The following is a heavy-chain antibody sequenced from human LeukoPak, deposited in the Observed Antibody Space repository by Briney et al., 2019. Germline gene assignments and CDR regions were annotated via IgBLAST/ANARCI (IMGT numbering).Heavy chain of an antibody. CDR1: GFTFSNSA. D-gene: IGHD3-16*01. CDR2: ISASGHYT. V-gene: IGHV3-23*01. Sequence: GGSLRLSCEASGFTFSNSAMSWVRQAPGKGLEWVSGISASGHYTYNAHSAKGRFTISRDNSKNTLYLQMNSLRAEDTALYFCAKDGSWGDYYFYFYIDVWGKGTTVTVSS. CDR3: AKDGSWGDYYFYFYIDV. J-gene: IGHJ6*03.